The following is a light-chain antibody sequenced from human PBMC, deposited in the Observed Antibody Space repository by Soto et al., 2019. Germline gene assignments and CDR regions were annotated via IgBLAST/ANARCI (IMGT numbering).Light chain of an antibody. Sequence: QSVLTQPPSVSAAPGQRVTISFSGSRSNIGNAIVSWYQQQFPGTAPKLLLYGNARRPSGITDRFSGSKSGTSATLTITGLQTGDEADYYCATWDASLSEVVFGVGTKLNVL. J-gene: IGLJ3*02. CDR3: ATWDASLSEVV. CDR1: RSNIGNAI. CDR2: GNA. V-gene: IGLV1-51*01.